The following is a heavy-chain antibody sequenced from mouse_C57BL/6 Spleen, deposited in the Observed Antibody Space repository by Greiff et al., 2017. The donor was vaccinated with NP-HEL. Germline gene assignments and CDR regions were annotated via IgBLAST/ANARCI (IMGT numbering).Heavy chain of an antibody. CDR3: ARSEDSSDRDDAMDY. D-gene: IGHD3-2*02. CDR1: GYTFTGYW. J-gene: IGHJ4*01. V-gene: IGHV1-9*01. Sequence: VQLQQSGAELMKPGASVQLSCTATGYTFTGYWIEWVKQRPGHGLEWIGEILPGSGSTNYNETFKGQATFTADTSSNPAYMQLSSLTTEDSAIYYCARSEDSSDRDDAMDYWGQGTSVTVSS. CDR2: ILPGSGST.